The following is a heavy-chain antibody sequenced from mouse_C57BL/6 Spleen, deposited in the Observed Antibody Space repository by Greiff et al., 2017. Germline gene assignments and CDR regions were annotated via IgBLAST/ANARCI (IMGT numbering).Heavy chain of an antibody. D-gene: IGHD1-1*01. CDR2: IYPGDGDT. CDR3: ARSRYYGSSYDYAMDY. Sequence: QVQLQQSGPELVKPGASVKISCKASGYAFSSSWMNWVKQRPGKGLEWIGRIYPGDGDTNYNGKFKGKATLTADKSSSTAYMQLSSLTSEDSAVYFCARSRYYGSSYDYAMDYWGQGTSVTVSS. V-gene: IGHV1-82*01. CDR1: GYAFSSSW. J-gene: IGHJ4*01.